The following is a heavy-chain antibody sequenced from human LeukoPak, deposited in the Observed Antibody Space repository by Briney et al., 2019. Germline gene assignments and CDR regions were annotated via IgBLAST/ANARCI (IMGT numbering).Heavy chain of an antibody. D-gene: IGHD2-2*01. J-gene: IGHJ5*02. CDR2: IYYSGST. CDR3: ARDRTRHNWFDP. V-gene: IGHV4-31*03. Sequence: SQTLSLTCTVSGGSISSSGYYWSWIRQHPGKGLEWIGYIYYSGSTYYNPSLKSRVTISVDTSKNQFSLKLSSVTAADTAVYYCARDRTRHNWFDPWGQGTLVTVSS. CDR1: GGSISSSGYY.